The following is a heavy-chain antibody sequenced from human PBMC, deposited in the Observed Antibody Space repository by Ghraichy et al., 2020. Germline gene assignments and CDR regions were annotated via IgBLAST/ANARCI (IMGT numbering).Heavy chain of an antibody. Sequence: SETLSLTCAVYGGSFSGYYWSWIRQPPGKGLEWIGEINHSGSTNYNPSLKSRVTISVDTSKNQFSLKLSSVTAADTAVYYCARNGAVAGTRRASYYYYGMDVWGQGTTVTVSS. V-gene: IGHV4-34*01. J-gene: IGHJ6*02. CDR1: GGSFSGYY. CDR2: INHSGST. D-gene: IGHD6-19*01. CDR3: ARNGAVAGTRRASYYYYGMDV.